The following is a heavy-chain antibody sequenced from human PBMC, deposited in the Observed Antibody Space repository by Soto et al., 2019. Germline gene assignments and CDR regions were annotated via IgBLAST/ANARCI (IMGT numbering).Heavy chain of an antibody. CDR1: GFTFSSYA. V-gene: IGHV3-23*01. CDR3: AKGPKWLHVFDY. CDR2: ISGSGGST. J-gene: IGHJ4*02. D-gene: IGHD6-19*01. Sequence: PGGSLSLSCAASGFTFSSYAMSWVRQAPGKGLEWVSAISGSGGSTYYADSVKGRFTISRDNSKNTLYLQMNSLRAEDAAVYYCAKGPKWLHVFDYWGQGTLVTVPQ.